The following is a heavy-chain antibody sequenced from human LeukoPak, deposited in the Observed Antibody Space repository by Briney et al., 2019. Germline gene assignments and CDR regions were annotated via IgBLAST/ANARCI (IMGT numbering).Heavy chain of an antibody. D-gene: IGHD3-22*01. Sequence: ASVKVSCKASGYTFNSYGISWVRQAPGQGLEWMGWISAYNGHTNYAQKFQGRVTMTTDTSTSTAYMDLRSLRSEDTAVYYCARAGEYYYDSSGYSTDAFDIWGQGTMVTVSS. J-gene: IGHJ3*02. V-gene: IGHV1-18*01. CDR1: GYTFNSYG. CDR3: ARAGEYYYDSSGYSTDAFDI. CDR2: ISAYNGHT.